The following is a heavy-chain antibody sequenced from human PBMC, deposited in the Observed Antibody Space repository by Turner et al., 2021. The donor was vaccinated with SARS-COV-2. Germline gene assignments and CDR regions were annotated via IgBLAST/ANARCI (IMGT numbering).Heavy chain of an antibody. CDR1: GGSFGGYY. Sequence: QVQLQQWGAGLLKPSETLSLTCAVYGGSFGGYYWSWIRQPPGKGLAWIGEINHSGSTNYNPSLKCRVTISVDMSKNQFSLKLSSVTAADTAVYYCARGIKGVLMSGSYYYYGMDVWGQGTTVTVSS. D-gene: IGHD1-26*01. J-gene: IGHJ6*02. CDR3: ARGIKGVLMSGSYYYYGMDV. CDR2: INHSGST. V-gene: IGHV4-34*01.